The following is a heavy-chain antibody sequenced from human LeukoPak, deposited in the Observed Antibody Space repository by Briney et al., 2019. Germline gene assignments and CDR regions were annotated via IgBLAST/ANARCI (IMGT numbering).Heavy chain of an antibody. D-gene: IGHD3-10*01. CDR1: GGSISSSSYY. CDR3: ARRTMVRGVITSYSFDY. V-gene: IGHV4-39*01. J-gene: IGHJ4*02. Sequence: PSETLSLTCTVSGGSISSSSYYWGWIRQPPGKGLEWIGTIYYSGSTYYNPSLKSRVTISVDTSKNQFPLKLSSVTAADTAVYYCARRTMVRGVITSYSFDYWGQGTLVTVSS. CDR2: IYYSGST.